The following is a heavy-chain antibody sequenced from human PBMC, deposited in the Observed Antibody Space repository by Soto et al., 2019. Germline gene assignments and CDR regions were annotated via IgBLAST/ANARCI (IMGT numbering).Heavy chain of an antibody. J-gene: IGHJ4*02. CDR2: IYSSGST. V-gene: IGHV4-59*08. Sequence: QVQLQESGPGLVKPSETLSLTCTVSGGSISSYYWSWIRQPPGKGLEWIGYIYSSGSTNYNPSLKSRVTISVDTSKNQFSLKLSSVTAADTAVYYCARRYGGSIDYWGQGTLVTVSS. D-gene: IGHD2-15*01. CDR3: ARRYGGSIDY. CDR1: GGSISSYY.